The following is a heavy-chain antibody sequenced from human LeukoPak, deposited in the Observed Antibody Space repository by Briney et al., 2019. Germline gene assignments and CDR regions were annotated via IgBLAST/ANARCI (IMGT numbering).Heavy chain of an antibody. CDR2: INPNSGGT. J-gene: IGHJ6*03. V-gene: IGHV1-2*02. Sequence: ASVTVSCKASGYTFTGYYMHWVRQAPGQGLEWMGWINPNSGGTNYAQNFQGRVTMTTDTSTSTAYMELRSLRSDDTAVYYCARSTPNDYYYYYMDVWGKGTTVTISS. CDR1: GYTFTGYY. CDR3: ARSTPNDYYYYYMDV.